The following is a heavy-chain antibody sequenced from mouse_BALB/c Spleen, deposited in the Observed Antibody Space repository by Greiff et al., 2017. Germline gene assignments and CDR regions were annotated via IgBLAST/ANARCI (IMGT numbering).Heavy chain of an antibody. CDR1: GFNIKDTY. Sequence: EVQRVESGAELVKPRASVKLSCTASGFNIKDTYMHWVKQRPEQGLEWIGRIDPANGNTKYDPKFQGKATITADTSSNTAYLQLSSLTSEDTAVYYCARAWGAMDYWGQGTSVTVSS. V-gene: IGHV14-3*02. J-gene: IGHJ4*01. CDR2: IDPANGNT. CDR3: ARAWGAMDY. D-gene: IGHD4-1*01.